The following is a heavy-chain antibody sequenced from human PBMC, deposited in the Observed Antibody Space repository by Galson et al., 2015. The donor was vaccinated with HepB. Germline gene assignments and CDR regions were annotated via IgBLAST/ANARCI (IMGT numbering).Heavy chain of an antibody. D-gene: IGHD2-2*01. CDR3: ARAPSVGLYCSSTSCYGGMDV. V-gene: IGHV1-69*02. CDR2: IIPILGIA. CDR1: GGTFSSYT. J-gene: IGHJ6*02. Sequence: SVKVSCKASGGTFSSYTISWVRQAPGQGLEWMGRIIPILGIANYAQKFQGRVTITADKSTSTAYMELSSLRSEDTAVYYCARAPSVGLYCSSTSCYGGMDVWGQGTTVTVSS.